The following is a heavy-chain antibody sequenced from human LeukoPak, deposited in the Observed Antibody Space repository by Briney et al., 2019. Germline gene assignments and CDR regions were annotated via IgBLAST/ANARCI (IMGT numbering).Heavy chain of an antibody. CDR2: IYPGDSDT. V-gene: IGHV5-51*01. D-gene: IGHD3-10*01. Sequence: GESLKISCKGSGYSFTFYWIAWVRQMSGKGLEWMGIIYPGDSDTRYSPSFQGQVSISADKSINTAYLQWSSLEASATAIYYCARQDGSGIYYFDNWGQGTLVTVSS. CDR3: ARQDGSGIYYFDN. J-gene: IGHJ4*02. CDR1: GYSFTFYW.